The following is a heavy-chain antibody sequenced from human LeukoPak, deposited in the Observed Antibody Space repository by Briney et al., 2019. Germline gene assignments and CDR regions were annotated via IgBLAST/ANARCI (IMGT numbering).Heavy chain of an antibody. CDR2: INGVGTTI. J-gene: IGHJ4*02. D-gene: IGHD6-13*01. CDR1: GFTFINYW. Sequence: GGSLRLSCAASGFTFINYWMHGVRQAPGKGLVWVSRINGVGTTISYADSVKGRFTISRDNAKNTLYLQMNSLRAEDTAVYYCTKEAAGAYFDYWGQGTLVTVSP. V-gene: IGHV3-74*01. CDR3: TKEAAGAYFDY.